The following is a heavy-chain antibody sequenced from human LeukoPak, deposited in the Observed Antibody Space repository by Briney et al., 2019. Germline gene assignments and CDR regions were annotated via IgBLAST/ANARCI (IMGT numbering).Heavy chain of an antibody. V-gene: IGHV3-30-3*01. D-gene: IGHD3-10*01. J-gene: IGHJ4*02. CDR3: ARAFLSPGDYNHLDY. CDR1: GFTFSSYA. CDR2: VSYDGSNK. Sequence: GGSLRLSCAASGFTFSSYAMHWVRQAPGKGLEWVAVVSYDGSNKYYADSVKGRFTISRDNSKNTLYLQMNSLRAEDTAVYYCARAFLSPGDYNHLDYWGQGTLVTVSS.